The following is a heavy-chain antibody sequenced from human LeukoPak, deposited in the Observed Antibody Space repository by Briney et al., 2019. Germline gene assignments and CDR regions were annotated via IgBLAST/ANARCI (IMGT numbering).Heavy chain of an antibody. Sequence: ASVKVSCKASRYTFTSYYLHWVRQAAGQGLEWMGIFNPSDGRATYTQKFQGRVTMTRDTSTSTVYMDLSSLRSDDTAVYCCARQAVTTGWYFDYWGQGTLVAVSS. CDR1: RYTFTSYY. CDR3: ARQAVTTGWYFDY. J-gene: IGHJ4*02. V-gene: IGHV1-46*01. CDR2: FNPSDGRA. D-gene: IGHD4-17*01.